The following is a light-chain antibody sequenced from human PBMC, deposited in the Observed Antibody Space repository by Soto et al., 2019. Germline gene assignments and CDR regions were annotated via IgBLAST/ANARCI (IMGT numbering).Light chain of an antibody. Sequence: QSVLTQSPSASVTPGQRVTISCSGSSSNIGGNSVSWYQQLPGTAPKLLIYDDDKRPSGIPDRFSGSKSGTSATLGITGFQTGDEADYYCGSWDSSLSAYVFGTGTKLTVL. CDR3: GSWDSSLSAYV. CDR1: SSNIGGNS. CDR2: DDD. V-gene: IGLV1-51*01. J-gene: IGLJ1*01.